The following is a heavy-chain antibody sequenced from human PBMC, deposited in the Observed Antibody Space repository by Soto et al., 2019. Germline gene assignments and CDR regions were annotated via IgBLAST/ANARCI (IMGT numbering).Heavy chain of an antibody. CDR1: GFTFSSYA. J-gene: IGHJ3*02. Sequence: GGSLRLSCAASGFTFSSYAMHWVRQAPGKGLEWVAVISYDGSNKYYADSVKGRFTISRDNSKNTLYLQMNSLRAEDTAVYYCARDGNVDIVATIESVRAFDIWGQGTMVTVSS. V-gene: IGHV3-30-3*01. D-gene: IGHD5-12*01. CDR2: ISYDGSNK. CDR3: ARDGNVDIVATIESVRAFDI.